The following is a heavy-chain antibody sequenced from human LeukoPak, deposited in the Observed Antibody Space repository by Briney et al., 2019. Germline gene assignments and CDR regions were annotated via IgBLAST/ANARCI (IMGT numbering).Heavy chain of an antibody. CDR1: GFTFSSYS. J-gene: IGHJ4*02. CDR2: ISSSSSYI. Sequence: GGSLRLSCAASGFTFSSYSMNWVRQAPGKGLEWVSSISSSSSYIYYADSVKGRFTISRDNAKNSLYLQMNSLRAEDTAVYYCARGERYYYGSAHFDYWGQGTLVTVSS. V-gene: IGHV3-21*01. CDR3: ARGERYYYGSAHFDY. D-gene: IGHD3-10*01.